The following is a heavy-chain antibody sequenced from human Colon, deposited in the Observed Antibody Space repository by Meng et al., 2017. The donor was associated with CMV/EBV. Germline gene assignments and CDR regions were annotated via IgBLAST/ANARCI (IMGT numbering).Heavy chain of an antibody. CDR2: ISCSGSTI. J-gene: IGHJ5*02. D-gene: IGHD3-3*01. CDR1: GFTFSDYY. Sequence: GESPKTSCAASGFTFSDYYMSWIRQAPGKGLGWVSYISCSGSTIYYADSVKGRFTISRDNAKNSLYLQMNSLRAEDTAVYYCASHITIFGVPYPNSWFDPWGQGTLVTVSS. V-gene: IGHV3-11*04. CDR3: ASHITIFGVPYPNSWFDP.